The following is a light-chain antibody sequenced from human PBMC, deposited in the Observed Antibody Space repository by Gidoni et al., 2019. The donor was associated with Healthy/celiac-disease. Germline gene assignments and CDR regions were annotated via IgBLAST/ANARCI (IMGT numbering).Light chain of an antibody. CDR1: QSISSY. J-gene: IGKJ1*01. CDR2: AAS. V-gene: IGKV1-39*01. Sequence: DIQMTQSPSSLSASVGDRVTITCRASQSISSYLNWYQQKPGKAPTLLIYAASSLQSGVPSRFGGSGSRTDFTLTISSLQPEDFATYYCQQSYSTPPWTFGQXTKVEIK. CDR3: QQSYSTPPWT.